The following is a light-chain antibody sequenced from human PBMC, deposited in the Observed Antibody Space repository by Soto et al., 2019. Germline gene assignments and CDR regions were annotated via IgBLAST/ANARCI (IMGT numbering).Light chain of an antibody. CDR3: SSLASGNTGM. CDR1: SSDVGAYHY. CDR2: EVT. V-gene: IGLV2-8*01. J-gene: IGLJ3*02. Sequence: QSALTQPPSASGSPGQSVTISCTGTSSDVGAYHYVSWYQQHAGKAPQLVIYEVTKRPSGVPDRFSGSKSANTASLTGSGLQAEDEAEYDCSSLASGNTGMCGVGTTLTLL.